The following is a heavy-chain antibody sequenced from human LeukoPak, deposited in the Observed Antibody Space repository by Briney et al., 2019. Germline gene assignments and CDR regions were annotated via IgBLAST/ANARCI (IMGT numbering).Heavy chain of an antibody. D-gene: IGHD3-22*01. V-gene: IGHV5-51*01. CDR3: ARQGTYYYDSSGRFDP. Sequence: GESLKISCKGSGYSFTSYWIGWVRQMPGKGLEWMGIIYPGDSDTRYSPSFQGQVTISADKPISTAYLQWSSLKASDTAMYYCARQGTYYYDSSGRFDPWGQGTLVTVSS. CDR2: IYPGDSDT. J-gene: IGHJ5*02. CDR1: GYSFTSYW.